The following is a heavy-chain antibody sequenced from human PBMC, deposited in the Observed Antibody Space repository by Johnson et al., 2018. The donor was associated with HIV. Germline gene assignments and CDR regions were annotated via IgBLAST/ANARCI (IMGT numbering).Heavy chain of an antibody. Sequence: QLVESGGGLVQPGRSLRLSCTASGFTFDDYAMHWVRLAPGKGLEWVSGIRWNSGSIAYADSVKGRFTTSRANAKNSLYLQVKSLRAEDTALYLCAKDNGIAGTIGYAFDIWGQGTMVTVSS. CDR3: AKDNGIAGTIGYAFDI. CDR1: GFTFDDYA. V-gene: IGHV3-9*01. CDR2: IRWNSGSI. J-gene: IGHJ3*02. D-gene: IGHD6-13*01.